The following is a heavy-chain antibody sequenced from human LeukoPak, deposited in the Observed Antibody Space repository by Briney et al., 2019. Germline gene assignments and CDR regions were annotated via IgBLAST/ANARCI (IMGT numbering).Heavy chain of an antibody. V-gene: IGHV3-43*02. D-gene: IGHD3-22*01. J-gene: IGHJ5*02. CDR1: GFTFDDYA. Sequence: GGSLRLSCAASGFTFDDYAMHWVRQAPGKGLEWVSLISGDGGSTYYADSVKGRFTISRDNSKNSLYLQMNSLRTEDTALYYCAKDSRYSYHYDSSGLPAAWGQGTLVTVSS. CDR2: ISGDGGST. CDR3: AKDSRYSYHYDSSGLPAA.